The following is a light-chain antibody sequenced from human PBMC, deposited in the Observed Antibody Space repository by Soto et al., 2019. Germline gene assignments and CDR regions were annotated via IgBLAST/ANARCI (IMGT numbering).Light chain of an antibody. V-gene: IGKV3-11*01. CDR3: HHRGNGIT. Sequence: EIVMTQSPATLSFSPVYTSTLSCGASQSVISSLAWYQQKPGQAPRLLIYDASSRATGSPASFSGSGSGTDFTLTISRLEPEDFAVYYCHHRGNGITFGQGTRLEIK. CDR2: DAS. J-gene: IGKJ5*01. CDR1: QSVISS.